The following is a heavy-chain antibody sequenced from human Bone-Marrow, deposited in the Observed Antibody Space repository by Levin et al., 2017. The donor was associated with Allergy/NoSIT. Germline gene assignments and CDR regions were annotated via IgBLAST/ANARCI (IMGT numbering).Heavy chain of an antibody. V-gene: IGHV1-8*01. CDR2: INPNSDNT. J-gene: IGHJ5*02. D-gene: IGHD2-15*01. CDR1: GYTFTSYN. Sequence: GESLKISCKTSGYTFTSYNVYWVRQAPGQGLEWMGYINPNSDNTGYAQKFQGRVTMTRNSSITTAYMELSGLRFEDTAIYYCARGDCYSGSCYGPDWFDPWGQGTQVTVSS. CDR3: ARGDCYSGSCYGPDWFDP.